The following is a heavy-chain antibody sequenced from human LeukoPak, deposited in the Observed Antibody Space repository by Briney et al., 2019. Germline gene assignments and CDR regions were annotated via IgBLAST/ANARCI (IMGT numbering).Heavy chain of an antibody. CDR3: ARALYHNHDAEVVVITQPFDY. CDR2: ISSSSSTI. D-gene: IGHD3-22*01. J-gene: IGHJ4*02. V-gene: IGHV3-48*01. Sequence: PGGSLRLSCAASGFTFSSYSMNWVRQAPGKGLEWVSYISSSSSTIYYADSVKGRFTISRDNAKNSLYLQMNSLRAEDTAVYYCARALYHNHDAEVVVITQPFDYWGQGTLVTVSS. CDR1: GFTFSSYS.